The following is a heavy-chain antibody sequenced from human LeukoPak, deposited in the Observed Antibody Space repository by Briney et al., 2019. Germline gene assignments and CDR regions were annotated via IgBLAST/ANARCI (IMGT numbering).Heavy chain of an antibody. CDR3: ARGGEHDYGDYLFDY. J-gene: IGHJ4*02. D-gene: IGHD4-17*01. CDR2: INHSGST. Sequence: SETLSLTCAVYGGSFSGYYWSWIRQPPGKGLEWIGEINHSGSTNYNPSLKSRVTISVDTSKNQFSLKLSSVTAADTAVYYCARGGEHDYGDYLFDYWGQGTLVTVSS. CDR1: GGSFSGYY. V-gene: IGHV4-34*01.